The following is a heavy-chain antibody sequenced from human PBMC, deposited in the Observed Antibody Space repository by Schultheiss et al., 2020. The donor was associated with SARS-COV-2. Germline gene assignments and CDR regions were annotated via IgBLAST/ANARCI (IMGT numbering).Heavy chain of an antibody. CDR3: ARDGPGIVGDPIDY. J-gene: IGHJ4*02. V-gene: IGHV3-9*01. CDR1: GFTFDDYA. D-gene: IGHD1-26*01. Sequence: GGSLRLSCAASGFTFDDYAMHWVRQAPGKGLEWVSGISWNSGSIGYADSVKGRFTISRDNSKNTLYLQMNSLRAEDTAVYYCARDGPGIVGDPIDYWGQGTLVTVSS. CDR2: ISWNSGSI.